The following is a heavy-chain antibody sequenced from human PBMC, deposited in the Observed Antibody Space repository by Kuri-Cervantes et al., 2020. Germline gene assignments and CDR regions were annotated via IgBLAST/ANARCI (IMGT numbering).Heavy chain of an antibody. D-gene: IGHD3-22*01. CDR3: ARGSIYDSSGYDY. CDR1: GYTFTSYA. J-gene: IGHJ4*02. V-gene: IGHV1-8*02. Sequence: ASVKVSCKASGYTFTSYAMHWVRQAPGQGLEWMGWMNPNSGNTGYAQKFQGRVTMTRNTSISTAYMELSSLRSEDTAMYYCARGSIYDSSGYDYWGQGTLVTVSS. CDR2: MNPNSGNT.